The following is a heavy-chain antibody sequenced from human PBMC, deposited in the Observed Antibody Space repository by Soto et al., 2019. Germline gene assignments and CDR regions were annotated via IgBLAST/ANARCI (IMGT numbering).Heavy chain of an antibody. Sequence: QVQLVESGGGVVQPGRSLRLSCAASGFTFSSYGMHWVRQAPGKGLEWVAVIWYDGSNKYYADSVKGRFTISRDNSKNTLYLQMNSLTAEDTAVYYCARDPYYYDSSGPPHAFDIWVQGTMVTVSS. CDR1: GFTFSSYG. D-gene: IGHD3-22*01. J-gene: IGHJ3*02. V-gene: IGHV3-33*01. CDR3: ARDPYYYDSSGPPHAFDI. CDR2: IWYDGSNK.